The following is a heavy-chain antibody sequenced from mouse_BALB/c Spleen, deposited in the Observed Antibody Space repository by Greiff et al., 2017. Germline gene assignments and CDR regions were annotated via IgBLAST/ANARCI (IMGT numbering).Heavy chain of an antibody. CDR3: ARDYYGSSYGFAY. CDR2: ISSGGSYT. CDR1: GFTFSSYA. Sequence: EVQRVESGGGLVKPGGSLKLSCAASGFTFSSYAMSWVRQSPEKRLEWVAEISSGGSYTYYPDTVTGRFTISRDNAKNTLYLEMSSLRSEDTAMYYCARDYYGSSYGFAYWPRDSGHCLC. J-gene: IGHJ3*01. V-gene: IGHV5-9-4*01. D-gene: IGHD1-1*01.